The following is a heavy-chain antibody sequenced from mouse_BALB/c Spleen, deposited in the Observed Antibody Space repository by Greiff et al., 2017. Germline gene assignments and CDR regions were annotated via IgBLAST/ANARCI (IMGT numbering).Heavy chain of an antibody. V-gene: IGHV2-6-7*01. D-gene: IGHD2-3*01. CDR3: GQAPIDGLEH. Sequence: QVQLKESGPGLVAPSQSLSITCTVSGFSLTGYGVNWVRQPPGKGLEWLGMIWGDGSTDYNSALKSRLSISKDNSKSQVFLKMNSLQTDDTARVYWGQAPIDGLEHWGQRTPGPGPS. J-gene: IGHJ4*01. CDR2: IWGDGST. CDR1: GFSLTGYG.